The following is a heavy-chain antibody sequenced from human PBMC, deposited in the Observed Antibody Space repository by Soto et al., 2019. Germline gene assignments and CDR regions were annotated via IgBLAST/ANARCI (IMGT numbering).Heavy chain of an antibody. Sequence: QVQLQESGPGLVKPSPTLSLTCTVSGGSISSGGYYWGLIRQHPGKGLEWIGYIYYSGSTYYNPSLKSRVTISVDTSKNQFSLKLSSVTAADTAVYYCATLGYCTNGVCYRAEYFQHWGQGTLVTVSS. CDR2: IYYSGST. J-gene: IGHJ1*01. CDR3: ATLGYCTNGVCYRAEYFQH. V-gene: IGHV4-31*03. CDR1: GGSISSGGYY. D-gene: IGHD2-8*01.